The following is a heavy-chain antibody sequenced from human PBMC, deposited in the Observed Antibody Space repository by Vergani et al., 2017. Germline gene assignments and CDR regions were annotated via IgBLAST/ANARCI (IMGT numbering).Heavy chain of an antibody. Sequence: EVQLVESGGGLVQPGGSLRLSCAASGFTFSSYSMHWVRQAAGKGLEWVSYISSSSSTIYYADSVKGRFTISRDNAKNSLYLQMNSLRAEDTAVYYCARDIGRNYYYYGMDVWGQGTTVTVSS. CDR2: ISSSSSTI. J-gene: IGHJ6*02. CDR1: GFTFSSYS. CDR3: ARDIGRNYYYYGMDV. V-gene: IGHV3-48*01. D-gene: IGHD3-10*01.